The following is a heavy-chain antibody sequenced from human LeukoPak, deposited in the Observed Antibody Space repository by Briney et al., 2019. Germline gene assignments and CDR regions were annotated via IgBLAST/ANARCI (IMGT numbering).Heavy chain of an antibody. V-gene: IGHV3-74*01. CDR2: INSDGSTT. CDR1: GFTLNNYW. J-gene: IGHJ4*02. D-gene: IGHD1-26*01. CDR3: ARDKGALDY. Sequence: PGGSLRLSCAASGFTLNNYWMHWVRQAPGKGLVWVSRINSDGSTTRYPDSVKGRFTISRDNAKNTVYLQMNSLRAEDTAVYYCARDKGALDYWGQGTLVTVSS.